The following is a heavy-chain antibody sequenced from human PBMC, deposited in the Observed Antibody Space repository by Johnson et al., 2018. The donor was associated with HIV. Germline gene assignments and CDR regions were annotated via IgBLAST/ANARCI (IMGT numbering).Heavy chain of an antibody. J-gene: IGHJ3*02. D-gene: IGHD6-13*01. V-gene: IGHV3-7*03. CDR3: ASSFYQQLRAFDI. CDR2: IKQDGSEK. CDR1: GFTFSSYA. Sequence: VQLVESGGGVVQPGRSLRLSCAASGFTFSSYAMHWVRQDPGKGLEWVANIKQDGSEKYYVDSVKGRFTISRDNSKNTLYLQLNSLRAEDTAVYYCASSFYQQLRAFDIWGQGTMVTVSS.